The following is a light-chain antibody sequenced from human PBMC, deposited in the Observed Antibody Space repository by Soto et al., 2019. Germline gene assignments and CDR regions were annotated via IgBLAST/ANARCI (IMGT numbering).Light chain of an antibody. Sequence: DIPMTQAPSSLSASVGDRVTIPCRASQSISSYLNWYQQKPGKAPKLLIYAASSLQSGVPSRFSGSGSGTDFTLTISSLQPEDVAAYYCQKYNSAPLTFGGGTEVDI. CDR2: AAS. CDR1: QSISSY. CDR3: QKYNSAPLT. V-gene: IGKV1-39*01. J-gene: IGKJ4*01.